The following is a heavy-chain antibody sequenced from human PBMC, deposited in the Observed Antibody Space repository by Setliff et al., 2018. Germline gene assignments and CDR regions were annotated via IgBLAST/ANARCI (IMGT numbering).Heavy chain of an antibody. CDR3: RFWSSYYKNDY. CDR1: GGSFSTYF. D-gene: IGHD3-3*01. V-gene: IGHV4-34*01. CDR2: INHSGST. J-gene: IGHJ4*02. Sequence: SSETLSLTCAVYGGSFSTYFWSWTRQPPGKGLEWIAEINHSGSTNYNPSLNSRVSVSVDTPTNQFSLKVFSVTAADTAVYYCRFWSSYYKNDYWAQGTLVTVS.